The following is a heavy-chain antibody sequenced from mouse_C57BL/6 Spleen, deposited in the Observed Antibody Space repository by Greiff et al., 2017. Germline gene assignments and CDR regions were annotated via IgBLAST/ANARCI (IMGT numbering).Heavy chain of an antibody. V-gene: IGHV1-62-2*01. D-gene: IGHD1-1*01. Sequence: QVHLKQSGAELVKPGASVKLSCKASGYTFTEYTIHWVKQRSGQGLEWIGWFYPGSGSIKYNEKFKDKATLTADKYTSTVYMELSRLSSEDSAVYFCARHEGGVVPRWFDYWGQGTTLTVSS. J-gene: IGHJ2*01. CDR2: FYPGSGSI. CDR3: ARHEGGVVPRWFDY. CDR1: GYTFTEYT.